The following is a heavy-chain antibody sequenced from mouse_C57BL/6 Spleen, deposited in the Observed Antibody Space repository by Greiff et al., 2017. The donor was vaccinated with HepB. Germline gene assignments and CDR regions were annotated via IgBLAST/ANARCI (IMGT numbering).Heavy chain of an antibody. CDR3: ARSSTVVATGYFDV. J-gene: IGHJ1*03. CDR1: GYTFTSYG. Sequence: VQLQQSGAELVRPGSSVKMSCKTSGYTFTSYGINWVKQRPGQGLEWIGYIYIGNGYTEYNEKFKGKATLSSDTSYSTAYMQLSSLTSEDYAIYFCARSSTVVATGYFDVWGTGTTVTVSS. CDR2: IYIGNGYT. V-gene: IGHV1-58*01. D-gene: IGHD1-1*01.